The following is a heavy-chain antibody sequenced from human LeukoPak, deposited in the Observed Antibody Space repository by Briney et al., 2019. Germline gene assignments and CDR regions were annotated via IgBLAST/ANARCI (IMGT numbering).Heavy chain of an antibody. CDR3: ARRKEVAYYDGSGYYYDAFDI. CDR1: GFTVSSNY. J-gene: IGHJ3*02. D-gene: IGHD3-22*01. CDR2: IYSGGST. V-gene: IGHV3-66*01. Sequence: GGSLRLSCAASGFTVSSNYMSWVRQAPGKGLEWVSVIYSGGSTYYADSVKGRFTISRDNSKNTLYLQMNSLRAEDTAVYYCARRKEVAYYDGSGYYYDAFDIWGQGTMVTVPS.